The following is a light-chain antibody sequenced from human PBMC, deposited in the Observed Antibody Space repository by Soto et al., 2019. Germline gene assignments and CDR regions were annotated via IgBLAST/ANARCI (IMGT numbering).Light chain of an antibody. CDR3: AAWDGSLNGVV. J-gene: IGLJ2*01. CDR2: RND. Sequence: QSVLTQPPSASGTPGQRVTISCSGSSSNIRSNYVFWYQQLPGTAPKLLIYRNDQRPSGVPDRFSGSKSGTSASLAISGLRSEDEADYYCAAWDGSLNGVVFGGGTKLTVL. CDR1: SSNIRSNY. V-gene: IGLV1-47*01.